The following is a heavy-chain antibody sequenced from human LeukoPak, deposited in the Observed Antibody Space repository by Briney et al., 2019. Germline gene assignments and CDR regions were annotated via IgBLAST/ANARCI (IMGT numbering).Heavy chain of an antibody. CDR3: ARDGYYYDSSGYRGSYFDY. D-gene: IGHD3-22*01. CDR2: IWYDGSNK. CDR1: GFTLSSYG. J-gene: IGHJ4*02. Sequence: PGGSLRLSCAASGFTLSSYGMHWVRQAPGKGLEWVAVIWYDGSNKYYADSVKGRFTISRDNSKNTLYLQMNSLRAEDTAVYYCARDGYYYDSSGYRGSYFDYWGQGTLVTVSS. V-gene: IGHV3-33*01.